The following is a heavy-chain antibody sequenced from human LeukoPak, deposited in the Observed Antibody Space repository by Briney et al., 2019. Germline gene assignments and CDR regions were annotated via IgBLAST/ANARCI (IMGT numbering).Heavy chain of an antibody. J-gene: IGHJ5*02. CDR3: ASRPYDRSGYWGFDWFDP. D-gene: IGHD3-22*01. V-gene: IGHV3-21*01. CDR1: GVTFSSYS. Sequence: GGSLRLSCAASGVTFSSYSMNWVRQAPGKGLEWVSSICSSSSYIYYAVSVKGRFTISRDNAKNSLYLQMNSLRAEDTAVYYCASRPYDRSGYWGFDWFDPWGQGTLVTVSS. CDR2: ICSSSSYI.